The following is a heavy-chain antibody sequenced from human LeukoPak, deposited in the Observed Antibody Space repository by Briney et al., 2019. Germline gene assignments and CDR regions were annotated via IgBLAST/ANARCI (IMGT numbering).Heavy chain of an antibody. D-gene: IGHD6-19*01. CDR3: AKDHLPGIVVADRDY. Sequence: PGGSLRLSCAASGFTFSRHWMTWIRQAPGKGLEWVANIKQDGSEKYYVDSVKGRFTISRDNPKNTLYLQINSLRAEDTALYYCAKDHLPGIVVADRDYWGQGTLVTVSS. V-gene: IGHV3-7*03. J-gene: IGHJ4*02. CDR1: GFTFSRHW. CDR2: IKQDGSEK.